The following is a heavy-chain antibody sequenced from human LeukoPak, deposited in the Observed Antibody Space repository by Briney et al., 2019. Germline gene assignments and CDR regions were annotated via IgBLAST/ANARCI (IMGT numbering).Heavy chain of an antibody. CDR3: ARGQQLVQGEFDP. D-gene: IGHD6-13*01. CDR1: GGSISSGGYY. V-gene: IGHV4-31*03. Sequence: PSETLSLTCTVSGGSISSGGYYCSWIRQHPGKGLEWIGYIYYSGSTYYNPSLKSRVTISVDTSKSQFSLKLSSVTAADTAVYYCARGQQLVQGEFDPWGQGTLVTVSS. CDR2: IYYSGST. J-gene: IGHJ5*02.